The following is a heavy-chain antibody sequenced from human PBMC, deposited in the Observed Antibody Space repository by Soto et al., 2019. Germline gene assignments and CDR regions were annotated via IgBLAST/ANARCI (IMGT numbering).Heavy chain of an antibody. D-gene: IGHD6-19*01. CDR2: ISAYNGNT. J-gene: IGHJ5*02. CDR1: GYTFTSCG. Sequence: ASVEVSCMASGYTFTSCGMSCVRQAPGQGLEWMGWISAYNGNTNYAQKLQGIVTMTTDTSTSTAYMELNSLRAEDTAVYYCAREPSSGWYFASPKENWFDPWGQGTLVTVSS. V-gene: IGHV1-18*01. CDR3: AREPSSGWYFASPKENWFDP.